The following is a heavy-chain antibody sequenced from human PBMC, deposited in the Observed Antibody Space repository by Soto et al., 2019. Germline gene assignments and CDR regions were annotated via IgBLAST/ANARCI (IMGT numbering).Heavy chain of an antibody. CDR1: GFIFGSYA. J-gene: IGHJ6*02. CDR2: ISGSGGTT. CDR3: AKIKVPAAKYYYYYGMDV. Sequence: GGSLRLSCAASGFIFGSYAMSWVRQAPWKGLDWVSAISGSGGTTYYAGSVKGRFTISRDNSKNTLYLQMNSLRAEDTAVYYCAKIKVPAAKYYYYYGMDVWGQGTTVTVSS. D-gene: IGHD2-2*01. V-gene: IGHV3-23*01.